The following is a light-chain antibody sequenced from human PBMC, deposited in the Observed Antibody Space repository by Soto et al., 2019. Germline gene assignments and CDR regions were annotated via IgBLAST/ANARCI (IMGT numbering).Light chain of an antibody. CDR3: QQDGCPHT. J-gene: IGKJ2*01. CDR2: GAS. CDR1: QSVSSSY. Sequence: EIVLTQSPGTLSLSPGERATLSCRASQSVSSSYLAWYQQKPGQAPRLLIYGASSRATGIPDRFSGSGSGTDFNLTISRLEPEDFAGDYCQQDGCPHTFGQGTKLEIK. V-gene: IGKV3-20*01.